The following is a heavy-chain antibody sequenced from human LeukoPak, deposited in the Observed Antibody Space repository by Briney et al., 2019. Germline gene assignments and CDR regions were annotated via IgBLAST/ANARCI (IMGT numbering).Heavy chain of an antibody. CDR3: ARNYGGNG. J-gene: IGHJ4*02. CDR1: GFNFDEYA. Sequence: GGSLRLSCVASGFNFDEYAMNWVRQAPGKGLEWVSSISSSSSYIYYADSVKGRFTISRDNAKNSLYLQMNSLRAEDTAVYYCARNYGGNGWGQGTLVTVSS. CDR2: ISSSSSYI. D-gene: IGHD4-23*01. V-gene: IGHV3-21*01.